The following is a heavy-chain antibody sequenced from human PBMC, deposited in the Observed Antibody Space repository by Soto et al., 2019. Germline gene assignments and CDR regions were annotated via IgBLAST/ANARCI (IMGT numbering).Heavy chain of an antibody. CDR3: AKVAGDSYSYYYCYGMDV. J-gene: IGHJ6*02. Sequence: GGSLRLSCAASGFTFSNYAMSWVRQAPGKGLEWVSVISGSGASTYYGDSGKGRCIISRENSKNTPDRQMNSARAEDSGVNVLAKVAGDSYSYYYCYGMDVWGQGTTVTVSS. D-gene: IGHD5-12*01. CDR1: GFTFSNYA. CDR2: ISGSGAST. V-gene: IGHV3-23*01.